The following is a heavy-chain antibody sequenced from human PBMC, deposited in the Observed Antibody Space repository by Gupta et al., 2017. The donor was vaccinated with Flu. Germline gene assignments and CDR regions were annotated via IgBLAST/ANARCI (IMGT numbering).Heavy chain of an antibody. J-gene: IGHJ5*02. CDR2: IIPILGIA. D-gene: IGHD4-17*01. CDR1: GGTFSSYT. CDR3: ARVGQTTGGFDP. V-gene: IGHV1-69*02. Sequence: QVQLVQSGAEVKKPGSSVKVSCKASGGTFSSYTISWVRQAPGQGLEWMGRIIPILGIANYAQKFQGRFTITADKSTSTAYMELSSLRSEDTAVYYCARVGQTTGGFDPWGQGTLVTVSS.